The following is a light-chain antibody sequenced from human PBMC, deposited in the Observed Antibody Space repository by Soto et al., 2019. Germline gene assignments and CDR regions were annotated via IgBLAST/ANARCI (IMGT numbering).Light chain of an antibody. CDR1: QDISSY. Sequence: DIQLTQSPSFLSASVGDRVTITCRASQDISSYLAWYQQRPGKVPRFLTHAASTLQSGVPSRFSATGSGTAVTLTISSLQPEDFATYYCQQLNRFPRTFGQGTKVEV. CDR2: AAS. CDR3: QQLNRFPRT. J-gene: IGKJ1*01. V-gene: IGKV1-9*01.